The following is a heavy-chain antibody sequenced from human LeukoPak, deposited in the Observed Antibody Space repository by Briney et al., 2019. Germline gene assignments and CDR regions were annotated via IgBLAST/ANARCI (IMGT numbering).Heavy chain of an antibody. CDR1: GYTFTGYY. CDR3: ARDKYCDYVWGSYRPDY. CDR2: INPNSGGT. J-gene: IGHJ4*02. D-gene: IGHD3-16*02. Sequence: ASVKVSCKASGYTFTGYYMHWVRQAPGQGLEWMGRINPNSGGTNYAQKFQGRVTMTRDTSISTAYMELSRLRYDDTAVYYCARDKYCDYVWGSYRPDYWGQGTLVTVSS. V-gene: IGHV1-2*06.